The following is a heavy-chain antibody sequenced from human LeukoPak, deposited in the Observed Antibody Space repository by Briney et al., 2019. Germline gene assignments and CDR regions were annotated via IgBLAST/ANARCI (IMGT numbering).Heavy chain of an antibody. Sequence: PGGFLRLSCAASGFTFTNYWMSWVRQAPGKGLEWVANIKKDGSEKYYVDSVKGRFTISRDNAKNSLYLQMNSLRVEDTAVYYCARDVKGGNFDYWGQGTLVTVSS. V-gene: IGHV3-7*01. CDR3: ARDVKGGNFDY. D-gene: IGHD3-16*01. CDR1: GFTFTNYW. J-gene: IGHJ4*02. CDR2: IKKDGSEK.